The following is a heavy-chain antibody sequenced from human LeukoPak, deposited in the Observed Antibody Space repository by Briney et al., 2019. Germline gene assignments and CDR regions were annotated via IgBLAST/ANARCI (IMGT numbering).Heavy chain of an antibody. Sequence: SETLSLTXTVSGYSISSGYYWGWIRQPPGKGLEWIGSIYHSGSTYYNPSLKSRVTISVDTSKNQFSLKLSSVTAADTAVYYCARVAFWSGYYWGQRTLVTVSS. CDR3: ARVAFWSGYY. CDR2: IYHSGST. D-gene: IGHD3-3*01. J-gene: IGHJ4*02. V-gene: IGHV4-38-2*02. CDR1: GYSISSGYY.